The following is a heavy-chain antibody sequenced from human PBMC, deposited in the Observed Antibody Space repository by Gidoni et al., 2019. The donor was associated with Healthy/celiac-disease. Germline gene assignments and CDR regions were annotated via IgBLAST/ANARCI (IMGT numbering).Heavy chain of an antibody. J-gene: IGHJ5*02. CDR1: GSTFSSYA. V-gene: IGHV3-30-3*01. Sequence: QVQLVESGGGVVKPGRSLSISCADSGSTFSSYAIHWVRQAPGKWLEWVAVSSYDGSNKSYADSVKRRITISRDNSNITLYLQMNSLRAEDTAVYYCAREETEAAGTWLDPWGQGTLVTVSS. CDR3: AREETEAAGTWLDP. D-gene: IGHD6-13*01. CDR2: SSYDGSNK.